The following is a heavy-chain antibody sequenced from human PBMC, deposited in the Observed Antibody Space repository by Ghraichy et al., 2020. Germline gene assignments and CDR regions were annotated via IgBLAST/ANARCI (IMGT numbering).Heavy chain of an antibody. V-gene: IGHV3-23*01. J-gene: IGHJ4*02. CDR2: ISGSGGST. Sequence: GESLNISCEASEFTFSNYGMSWVRQVPGKGLEWVSCISGSGGSTFYADSVKGRFTTSRDNSKNTLYLQLSSLRAEDTAVYYCTRLKVVGVWFGEVWGQGTLVSVSS. D-gene: IGHD3-10*01. CDR3: TRLKVVGVWFGEV. CDR1: EFTFSNYG.